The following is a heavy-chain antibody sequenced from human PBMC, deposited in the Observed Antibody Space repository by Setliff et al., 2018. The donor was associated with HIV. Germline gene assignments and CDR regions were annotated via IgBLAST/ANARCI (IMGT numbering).Heavy chain of an antibody. CDR1: GGSISSDDYY. CDR3: ARLRPSVADRSYFDH. CDR2: ITYSGST. V-gene: IGHV4-30-4*08. J-gene: IGHJ4*02. D-gene: IGHD6-19*01. Sequence: PSETLSLTCTVSGGSISSDDYYWNWIRQPPGKGLEWIGYITYSGSTNYNPSLKSRVTISVDTSKTQFSLKVNSVTAADTAVYYCARLRPSVADRSYFDHWGQGTLVTVSS.